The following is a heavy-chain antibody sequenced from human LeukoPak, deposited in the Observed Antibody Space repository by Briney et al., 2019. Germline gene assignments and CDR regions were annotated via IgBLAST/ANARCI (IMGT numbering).Heavy chain of an antibody. J-gene: IGHJ4*02. Sequence: PGGSLRLSCAASGFTFSSYSMNWVRQAPGKGLEWVSSISSSSSYIYYADSVKGRFTISRDNAKNSLYLQMNSLRAEDTAVYYCARAHSSSYEAPFDYWGQGTLVTVSS. CDR1: GFTFSSYS. V-gene: IGHV3-21*01. CDR3: ARAHSSSYEAPFDY. CDR2: ISSSSSYI. D-gene: IGHD6-13*01.